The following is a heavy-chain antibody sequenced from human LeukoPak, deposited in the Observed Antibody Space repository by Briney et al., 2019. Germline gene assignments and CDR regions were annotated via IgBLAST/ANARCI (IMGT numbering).Heavy chain of an antibody. J-gene: IGHJ5*02. CDR3: SSLYSYGSGTNWFDP. D-gene: IGHD3-10*01. CDR2: ISSSGSTI. V-gene: IGHV3-48*03. Sequence: GGSLRLSCAASGFTFSSYEMNWVRQAPGKGLEWVSYISSSGSTIYYADSVKGRFTISRDNAKNSLYLQMNSLRAEDTAVYYCSSLYSYGSGTNWFDPWGQGTLVTVSS. CDR1: GFTFSSYE.